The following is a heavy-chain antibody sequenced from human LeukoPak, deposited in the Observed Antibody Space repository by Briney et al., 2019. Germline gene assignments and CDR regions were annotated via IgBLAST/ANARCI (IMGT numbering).Heavy chain of an antibody. CDR1: GYSFTRNG. J-gene: IGHJ4*02. CDR3: ARDVNYAFDY. CDR2: ISANSGNT. D-gene: IGHD3-16*01. V-gene: IGHV1-18*01. Sequence: GASVKVSCKPSGYSFTRNGISWVRQAPGQGLEWMAWISANSGNTNYAQNFQDRVTLTTDTSTGTAYMELRSLRSDDTAVYYCARDVNYAFDYWGQGTLVTVSS.